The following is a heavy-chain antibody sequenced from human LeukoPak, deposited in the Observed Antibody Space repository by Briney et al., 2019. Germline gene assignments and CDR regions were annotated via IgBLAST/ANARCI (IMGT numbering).Heavy chain of an antibody. CDR2: ISGSGHDI. CDR3: ARDIRDGYNPLDAFDI. Sequence: GGSLRLSCAASGFTFSDSYMTRVRQAPGKGVEWVAYISGSGHDINYSESAKGRFTISRDNAKNSLYLQMSSLRAGDTALYYCARDIRDGYNPLDAFDIWGQGTMVTVSS. J-gene: IGHJ3*02. V-gene: IGHV3-11*04. CDR1: GFTFSDSY. D-gene: IGHD5-24*01.